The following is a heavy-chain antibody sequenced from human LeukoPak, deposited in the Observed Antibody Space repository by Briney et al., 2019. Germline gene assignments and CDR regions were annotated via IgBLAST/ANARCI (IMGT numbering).Heavy chain of an antibody. J-gene: IGHJ6*03. V-gene: IGHV3-48*03. CDR3: ARIARDYYYMDV. Sequence: GGSLRLSCAASGFSFSSYEMNWVRQAPGKGLEWVSYIISTSSTTYYEDSVKGRFTVSRDNAKNSLYLQMSSLRVEDTAVDYCARIARDYYYMDVWGKGTTVTVSS. CDR2: IISTSSTT. CDR1: GFSFSSYE.